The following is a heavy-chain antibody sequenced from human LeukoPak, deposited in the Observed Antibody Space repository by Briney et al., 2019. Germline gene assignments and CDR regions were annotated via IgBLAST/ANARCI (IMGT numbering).Heavy chain of an antibody. CDR3: ATEEITGTTRDAFDI. D-gene: IGHD1-7*01. V-gene: IGHV1-69*04. Sequence: GASVKVSCKASGGAFSSSAVSWVRQAPGQGLEWMGRIIPILGIANYAQKFQGRVTITADKSTSTAYMELSSLRSEDTAVYYCATEEITGTTRDAFDIWGQGTMVTVSS. J-gene: IGHJ3*02. CDR1: GGAFSSSA. CDR2: IIPILGIA.